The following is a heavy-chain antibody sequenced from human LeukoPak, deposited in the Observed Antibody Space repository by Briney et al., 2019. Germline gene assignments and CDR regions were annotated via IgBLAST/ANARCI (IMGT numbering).Heavy chain of an antibody. Sequence: GGSLRLSCVASGFTLSSNGMHWVRQAPGKGLEWVTFIQYDGSKKYYADSVKGRFTISRDNSKNTLYLEMNSLRAEDTAVYYAASDIGTYYDYWGQGFLVTVSS. D-gene: IGHD3-10*01. CDR1: GFTLSSNG. CDR3: ASDIGTYYDY. J-gene: IGHJ4*02. CDR2: IQYDGSKK. V-gene: IGHV3-30*02.